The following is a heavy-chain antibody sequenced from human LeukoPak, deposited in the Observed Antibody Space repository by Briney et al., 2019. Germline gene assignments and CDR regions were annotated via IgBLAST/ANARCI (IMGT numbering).Heavy chain of an antibody. D-gene: IGHD3-10*01. V-gene: IGHV4-61*02. CDR2: IYTSGTT. CDR1: GGSISSGSYY. Sequence: SETLSLTCTVSGGSISSGSYYWSWIRQPAGKGLEWIGRIYTSGTTNYNPSLKSRVTMSVDTSKNQFSLKLSSVTAADTAVYYCARDRSGRGYFDYWGQGTLVTVSS. CDR3: ARDRSGRGYFDY. J-gene: IGHJ4*02.